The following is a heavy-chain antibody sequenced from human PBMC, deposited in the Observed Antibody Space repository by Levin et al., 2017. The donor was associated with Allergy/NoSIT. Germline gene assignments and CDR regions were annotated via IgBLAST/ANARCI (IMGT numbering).Heavy chain of an antibody. Sequence: GESLKISCRVSGYSVTELSMHWVRQAPGKGLEWMGGFDLEESQTIYAQKFQGRVTMTEDTSTDTAYMQLSSLKSEDTAVYYCASGSDTRGWYGGAFDIWGQGTMVTVSS. CDR2: FDLEESQT. CDR1: GYSVTELS. J-gene: IGHJ3*02. D-gene: IGHD6-19*01. CDR3: ASGSDTRGWYGGAFDI. V-gene: IGHV1-24*01.